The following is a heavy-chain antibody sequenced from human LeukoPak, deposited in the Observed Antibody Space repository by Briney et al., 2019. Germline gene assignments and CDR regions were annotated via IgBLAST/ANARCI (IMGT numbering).Heavy chain of an antibody. V-gene: IGHV3-73*01. J-gene: IGHJ4*02. D-gene: IGHD3-16*02. Sequence: GGSLRLSCAASGFTFSCSAMHWVRQASGKGLEWVGRIKSKAQSYTTDYAASVKGRFTISRDDAKNSLYLQMNSLKTEDTAVYYCARHGHTSLDYWGQGTLVTVSS. CDR1: GFTFSCSA. CDR2: IKSKAQSYTT. CDR3: ARHGHTSLDY.